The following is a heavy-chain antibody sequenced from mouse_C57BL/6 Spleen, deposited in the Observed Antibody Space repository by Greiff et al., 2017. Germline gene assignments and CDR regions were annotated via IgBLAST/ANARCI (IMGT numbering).Heavy chain of an antibody. CDR2: IDHENGDT. V-gene: IGHV14-4*01. J-gene: IGHJ3*01. D-gene: IGHD1-1*01. CDR3: TTDYYGSSYVRFAY. Sequence: VQLKQAGAELVWPGASVKLSCTASGFNIKDDYMHWVKQRPEQGLECIGWIDHENGDTEYPSKFQVQDTIAADTASNTAYRQLSSRTSVDTAVYYCTTDYYGSSYVRFAYWGQGALVTVSA. CDR1: GFNIKDDY.